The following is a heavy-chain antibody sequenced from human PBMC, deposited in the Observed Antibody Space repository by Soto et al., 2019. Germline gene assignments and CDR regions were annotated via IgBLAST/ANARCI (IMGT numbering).Heavy chain of an antibody. D-gene: IGHD6-13*01. CDR1: GYIFTNYW. Sequence: EVQLVQSGAEVKKPGESLQISCKGSGYIFTNYWIAWVRQMPGKGLEWMGIIWPGHSNPKYSPSFEGQVTISADESISTAYLQWRSLEASDSAMYYCARHGSAPYSTTWYGDYWGQGTLVTISS. V-gene: IGHV5-51*01. CDR2: IWPGHSNP. CDR3: ARHGSAPYSTTWYGDY. J-gene: IGHJ4*02.